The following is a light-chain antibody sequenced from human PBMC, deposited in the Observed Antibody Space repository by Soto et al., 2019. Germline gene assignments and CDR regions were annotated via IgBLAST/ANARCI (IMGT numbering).Light chain of an antibody. J-gene: IGKJ2*01. CDR1: QSVIHTSNNKSY. V-gene: IGKV4-1*01. Sequence: DIVMTQSPDSLAVSLGERATINCKSSQSVIHTSNNKSYLAWYQQKPGQPPELLLYWASVRESGVPDRFSGSGSGTDFTLTISSLQAEDVAVYYCQQYYSTPRTFGQGTKVEIK. CDR2: WAS. CDR3: QQYYSTPRT.